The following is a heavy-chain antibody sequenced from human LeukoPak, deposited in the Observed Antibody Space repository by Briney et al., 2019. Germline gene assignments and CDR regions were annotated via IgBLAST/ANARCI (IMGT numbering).Heavy chain of an antibody. Sequence: AGGSLRLSCEASGFTFRTYAMNWVRQAPGKGLEWVAVYRGGGDTTYYADSVKGRFTISRDNSKNMLYLHMNSLRAEDTTVYYCAKEAAMWYYYMDVWGKGTTVTVSS. CDR3: AKEAAMWYYYMDV. J-gene: IGHJ6*03. CDR1: GFTFRTYA. CDR2: YRGGGDTT. D-gene: IGHD2-2*01. V-gene: IGHV3-23*01.